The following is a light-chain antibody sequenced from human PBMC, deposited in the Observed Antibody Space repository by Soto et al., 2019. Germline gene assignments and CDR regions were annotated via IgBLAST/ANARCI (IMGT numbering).Light chain of an antibody. Sequence: IVFPQSPGTLSLSPGERATLSCRASQSVSSSYLAWYQQKPGQAPRLLIYGAFNRATGIPARFSGSGSGTDFTLTISSLEPEDFAVYYCQQRNIWPPVTFGQGTRLEI. CDR3: QQRNIWPPVT. CDR1: QSVSSSY. V-gene: IGKV3D-20*02. CDR2: GAF. J-gene: IGKJ5*01.